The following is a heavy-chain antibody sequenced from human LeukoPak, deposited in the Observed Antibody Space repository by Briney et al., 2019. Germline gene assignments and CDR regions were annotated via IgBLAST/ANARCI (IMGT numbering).Heavy chain of an antibody. CDR2: ISSSSSYI. V-gene: IGHV3-21*01. Sequence: GGSLRLSCAASGFTFSSYSMNWVRQAPGKGLEWVSSISSSSSYIYYADSVKGRFTISRDNAKNSLYLQMNSLRAEDTAVYYCARESRQYYYDSSGYYFRDYFDYWGQGTLVTVSS. J-gene: IGHJ4*02. D-gene: IGHD3-22*01. CDR1: GFTFSSYS. CDR3: ARESRQYYYDSSGYYFRDYFDY.